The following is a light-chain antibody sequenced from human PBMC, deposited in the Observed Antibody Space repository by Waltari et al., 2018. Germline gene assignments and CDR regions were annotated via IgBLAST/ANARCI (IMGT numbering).Light chain of an antibody. V-gene: IGKV3-15*01. CDR2: GVS. J-gene: IGKJ2*01. CDR1: QMFTRK. Sequence: EIVMTQSPATLSVSPGDRATLPCRASQMFTRKLSWYQQKPGQVPRLLIYGVSTRATGIPARFSGSGSGTEFTLTISSLQSEDSAVYYCSQYNDWPYTFGQGTKLELQ. CDR3: SQYNDWPYT.